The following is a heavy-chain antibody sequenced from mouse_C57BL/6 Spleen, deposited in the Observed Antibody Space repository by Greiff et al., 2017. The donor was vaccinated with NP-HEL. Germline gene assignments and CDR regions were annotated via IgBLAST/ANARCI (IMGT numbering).Heavy chain of an antibody. CDR3: TTGSAMDY. CDR1: GFNIKDDY. Sequence: EVQLQQSGAELVRPGASVKLSCTASGFNIKDDYMHWVKQRPEQGLEWIGWMDPENGDTEYASKFQGKATITADTSSNTAYLKLSSLTSEDTAVDYCTTGSAMDYWGQGTSVTVSS. J-gene: IGHJ4*01. CDR2: MDPENGDT. V-gene: IGHV14-4*01.